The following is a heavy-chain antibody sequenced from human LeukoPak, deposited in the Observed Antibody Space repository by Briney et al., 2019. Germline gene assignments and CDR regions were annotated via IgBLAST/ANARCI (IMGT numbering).Heavy chain of an antibody. V-gene: IGHV1-24*01. CDR1: GYTFTGYY. CDR2: FDPEDGET. Sequence: ASVKVSCKASGYTFTGYYMHWVRQAPGKGLEWMGGFDPEDGETIYAQKFQGRVSMTEDTSTDTAYMELSSLRSDDTAVYYCATTLVPEYSSSWSDGTFDIWGQGTMVTVSS. D-gene: IGHD6-13*01. J-gene: IGHJ3*02. CDR3: ATTLVPEYSSSWSDGTFDI.